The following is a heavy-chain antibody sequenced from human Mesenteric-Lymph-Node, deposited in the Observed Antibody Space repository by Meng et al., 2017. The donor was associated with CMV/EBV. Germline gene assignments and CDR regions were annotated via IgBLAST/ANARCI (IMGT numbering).Heavy chain of an antibody. CDR1: GGTFGNHA. V-gene: IGHV1-69*01. J-gene: IGHJ4*02. CDR2: IIPIFGPA. D-gene: IGHD3-10*01. CDR3: ATDYSGSGSFYNALFY. Sequence: GGTFGNHAFSWMRQAPGQGLEWMGGIIPIFGPANYAQTLKDRVTITADESTTTVYMELSSLRSEDTALYYCATDYSGSGSFYNALFYWGQGTLVTVSS.